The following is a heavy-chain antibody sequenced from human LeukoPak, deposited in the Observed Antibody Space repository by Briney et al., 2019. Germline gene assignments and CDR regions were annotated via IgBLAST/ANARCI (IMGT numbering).Heavy chain of an antibody. D-gene: IGHD1-1*01. CDR2: ISPNSGGT. J-gene: IGHJ4*02. CDR3: AREGNNNWSDY. CDR1: GYTFTDDY. Sequence: VASMKVSCKTSGYTFTDDYIYWVRQAPGQGLESMGWISPNSGGTNYAQKFQGRVTMTRDTSISTAYMELNRLRSDDTAVYYCAREGNNNWSDYWGQGTLVTVSS. V-gene: IGHV1-2*02.